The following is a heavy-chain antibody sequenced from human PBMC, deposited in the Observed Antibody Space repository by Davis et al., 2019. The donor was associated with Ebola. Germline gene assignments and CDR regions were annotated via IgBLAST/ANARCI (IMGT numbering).Heavy chain of an antibody. D-gene: IGHD6-13*01. J-gene: IGHJ4*02. V-gene: IGHV4-34*01. CDR3: ARAAYSSSWYRY. CDR1: GFTFSSYW. CDR2: INHSGST. Sequence: ESLKISCAASGFTFSSYWMSWIRQPPGKGLEWIGEINHSGSTNYNPSLKSRVTISVDTSKNQFSLKLSSVTAADTAVYYCARAAYSSSWYRYWGQGTLVTVSS.